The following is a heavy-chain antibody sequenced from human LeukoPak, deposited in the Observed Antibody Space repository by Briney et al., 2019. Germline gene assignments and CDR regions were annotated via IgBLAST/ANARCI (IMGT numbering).Heavy chain of an antibody. Sequence: PGGSLRLSCAASGFTFDDYAMHWVRQAPGKGLEWVSLISWDGGSTYYADSVKGRFTISRDNSKNSLYLQMSSLRAEDTALYYCAKAAREEGFYYYYYMDVWGKGTTVTVSS. J-gene: IGHJ6*03. CDR2: ISWDGGST. CDR1: GFTFDDYA. CDR3: AKAAREEGFYYYYYMDV. V-gene: IGHV3-43D*04. D-gene: IGHD6-6*01.